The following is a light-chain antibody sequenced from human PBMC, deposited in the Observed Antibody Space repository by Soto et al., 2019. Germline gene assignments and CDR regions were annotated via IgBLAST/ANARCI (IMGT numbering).Light chain of an antibody. CDR1: QHISKY. CDR2: AAS. J-gene: IGKJ2*01. V-gene: IGKV1-39*01. CDR3: QQSSSDPYT. Sequence: DLQMTQSPSSLSASVGDTVTITCRATQHISKYLHWYQHKPGKAPRLLIYAASSLQNGVPSRVTGSGSGTDFTLTISNLQPEDSATYYCQQSSSDPYTFGQGTKLELK.